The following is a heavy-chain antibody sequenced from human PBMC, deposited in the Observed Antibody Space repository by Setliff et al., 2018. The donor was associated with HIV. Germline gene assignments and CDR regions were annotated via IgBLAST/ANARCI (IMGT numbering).Heavy chain of an antibody. D-gene: IGHD3-16*01. J-gene: IGHJ5*01. CDR1: GGSISSYY. CDR3: ARHRYRFGIDS. Sequence: SETLSLTCTVSGGSISSYYWSWIRQPAGKGLEWIGRIYTSGSTNYNPSLKSRAIISGDMSKNQFSLNLNSVTASETAVYYCARHRYRFGIDSWGQGALVTVSS. V-gene: IGHV4-4*07. CDR2: IYTSGST.